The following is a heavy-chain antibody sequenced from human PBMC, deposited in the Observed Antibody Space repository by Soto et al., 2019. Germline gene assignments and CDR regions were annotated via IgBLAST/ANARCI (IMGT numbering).Heavy chain of an antibody. CDR1: GGSFRRYS. V-gene: IGHV1-69*01. CDR2: IIPMFGTT. CDR3: VRGTRDCTTISCYTPQGSFYYGMDV. Sequence: QVQVVQSGAEVKKPGSSVKVSCRSSGGSFRRYSISWVRQAPGHGLEWMGGIIPMFGTTNYAQKCRGKVKTNADESTSTAYMVLSSRRSDDTAVYYCVRGTRDCTTISCYTPQGSFYYGMDVWGQGTTVTVSS. D-gene: IGHD2-2*02. J-gene: IGHJ6*02.